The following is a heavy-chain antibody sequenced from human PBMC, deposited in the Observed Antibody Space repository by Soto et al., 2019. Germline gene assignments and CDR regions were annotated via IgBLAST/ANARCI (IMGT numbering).Heavy chain of an antibody. Sequence: QVQLVQSGAEVKKPGASVKVSCKASGYTFTSYGISWVRQAPGQGLEWMGWISAYNGNTNYAQKLQGRVTMTTDTSTSKAYLELRRLRSADTAVYYCARGFTAAAGTGGDYYYYCGMDVWGQGATVTVSS. CDR3: ARGFTAAAGTGGDYYYYCGMDV. CDR2: ISAYNGNT. D-gene: IGHD6-13*01. CDR1: GYTFTSYG. J-gene: IGHJ6*02. V-gene: IGHV1-18*01.